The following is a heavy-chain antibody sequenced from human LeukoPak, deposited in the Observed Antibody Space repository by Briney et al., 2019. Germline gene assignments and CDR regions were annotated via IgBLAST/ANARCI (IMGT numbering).Heavy chain of an antibody. V-gene: IGHV3-48*04. Sequence: GGSLRLSCAASGFTFSSYSMYWVRQAPGKGLEWVSYISRTGDTIYYADSVKGRFTISRDNAKNSLYLQMNSLRAKDTAVYYCARGSKDYGMDVWGQGTTVTVSS. CDR2: ISRTGDTI. CDR1: GFTFSSYS. CDR3: ARGSKDYGMDV. J-gene: IGHJ6*02.